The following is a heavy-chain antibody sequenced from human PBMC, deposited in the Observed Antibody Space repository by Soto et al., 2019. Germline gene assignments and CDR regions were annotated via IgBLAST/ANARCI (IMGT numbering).Heavy chain of an antibody. J-gene: IGHJ6*02. Sequence: GGSLRLSCAASGFTFSGSAMHWVRQASGKGLEWVGRIRSKANSYATAYAASVKGRFTISRDDSKNTAYLQMNSLKTEDTAVYYCTRHKVWSGTTQIQYYYYGMDVWGQGTTVTVSS. CDR2: IRSKANSYAT. CDR1: GFTFSGSA. D-gene: IGHD1-1*01. CDR3: TRHKVWSGTTQIQYYYYGMDV. V-gene: IGHV3-73*01.